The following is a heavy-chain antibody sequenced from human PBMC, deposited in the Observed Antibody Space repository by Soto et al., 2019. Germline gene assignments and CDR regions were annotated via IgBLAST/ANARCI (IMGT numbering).Heavy chain of an antibody. Sequence: EVQLVESGGGLVQPGRSLRLSCAASGFTFDDYAMHWVRQAPGKGLEWVSGISWNSGSIGYADSVKGRFTISRDNAKNSLYLHMNSLRAEDTALYYCAKEMDAYCTNCVCYTGVDYWGQGTLVTVST. CDR1: GFTFDDYA. CDR3: AKEMDAYCTNCVCYTGVDY. CDR2: ISWNSGSI. V-gene: IGHV3-9*01. J-gene: IGHJ4*02. D-gene: IGHD2-8*01.